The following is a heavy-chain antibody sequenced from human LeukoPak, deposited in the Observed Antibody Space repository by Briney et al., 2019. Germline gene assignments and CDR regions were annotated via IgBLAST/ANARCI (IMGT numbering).Heavy chain of an antibody. CDR2: IIPILGIA. Sequence: SVKVSCKASGGTFSSYAISWVRQAPGQGLEWMGRIIPILGIANYAQKFQGRVTITADKSTSSAYMELSSLRSEDTAVYYCARIATSRFVSTTWFDPWGQGTLVTVSS. CDR1: GGTFSSYA. D-gene: IGHD1-1*01. J-gene: IGHJ5*02. CDR3: ARIATSRFVSTTWFDP. V-gene: IGHV1-69*04.